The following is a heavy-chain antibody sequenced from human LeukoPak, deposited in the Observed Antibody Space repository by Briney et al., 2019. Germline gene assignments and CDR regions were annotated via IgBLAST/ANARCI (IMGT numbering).Heavy chain of an antibody. D-gene: IGHD2-15*01. V-gene: IGHV4-30-2*01. CDR1: GGSISSGGYS. CDR2: IYHSGST. CDR3: ARVIQLCSGGSCYSSNFDY. J-gene: IGHJ4*02. Sequence: PSETLSLTCAVSGGSISSGGYSWSWIRQPPGEGLEWIGYIYHSGSTYYNPSLKNRVTISVDTSKNQFSLKLSSVTAADTAVYYCARVIQLCSGGSCYSSNFDYWGQGTLVTVSS.